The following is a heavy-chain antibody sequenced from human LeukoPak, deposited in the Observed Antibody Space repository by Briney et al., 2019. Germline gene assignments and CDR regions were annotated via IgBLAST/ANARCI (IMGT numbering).Heavy chain of an antibody. CDR2: ISGSAGNT. CDR3: AKAYTAYPCPLDS. J-gene: IGHJ4*02. CDR1: GFTFSTYS. V-gene: IGHV3-23*01. D-gene: IGHD2-2*02. Sequence: GGSLRLSCAASGFTFSTYSMNWVRQAPGKGLEWVSAISGSAGNTDYADSVMGRFTISRDNSKNTLSLQMNSLRAEDTAVYYCAKAYTAYPCPLDSWGQGTLVTVSS.